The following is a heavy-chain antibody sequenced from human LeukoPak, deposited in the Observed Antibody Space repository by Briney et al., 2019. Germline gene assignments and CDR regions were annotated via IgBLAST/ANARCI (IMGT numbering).Heavy chain of an antibody. CDR1: GYTFISND. Sequence: ASVKVSCKASGYTFISNDINWVRQANGQGLEWMGWLNPNSGNTGFPQKFQGRVTVTRNTSISTAYMELSSLRSEDTAVYYCARGHYDFLTGYSFDYWGQGTLVTVSS. CDR2: LNPNSGNT. V-gene: IGHV1-8*01. D-gene: IGHD3-9*01. J-gene: IGHJ4*02. CDR3: ARGHYDFLTGYSFDY.